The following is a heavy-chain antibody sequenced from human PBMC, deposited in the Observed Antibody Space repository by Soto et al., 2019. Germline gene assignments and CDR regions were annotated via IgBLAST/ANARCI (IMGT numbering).Heavy chain of an antibody. Sequence: QVQLVQSGAEVKKPGASVKVSCKVSGYTLTELSMHWVRQAPGQGLEWMGWINPNRGSTDYLQKFQGRVTMTRDTSISTAYLELSSLRSDDTAVYYCAKVSGTSSAYYFALDVWGQGTTVTVSS. CDR1: GYTLTELS. V-gene: IGHV1-2*02. D-gene: IGHD2-2*01. CDR2: INPNRGST. J-gene: IGHJ6*02. CDR3: AKVSGTSSAYYFALDV.